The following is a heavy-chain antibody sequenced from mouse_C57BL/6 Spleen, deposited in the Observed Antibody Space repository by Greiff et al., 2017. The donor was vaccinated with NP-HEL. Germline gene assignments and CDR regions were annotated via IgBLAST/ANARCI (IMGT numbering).Heavy chain of an antibody. CDR1: GFTFSSYA. Sequence: EVQLVESGEGLVKPGGSLKLSCAASGFTFSSYAMSWVRQTPEKRLEWVAYISSGGDYIYYADTVKGRFTISRDNARNTLYLQMSSLKSEDTAMYYCTRDNTTVLGDWYFDVWGTGTTVTVSS. CDR3: TRDNTTVLGDWYFDV. V-gene: IGHV5-9-1*02. D-gene: IGHD1-1*01. CDR2: ISSGGDYI. J-gene: IGHJ1*03.